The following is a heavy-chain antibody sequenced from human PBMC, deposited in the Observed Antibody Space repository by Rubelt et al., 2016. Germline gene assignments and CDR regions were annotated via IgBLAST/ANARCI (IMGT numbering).Heavy chain of an antibody. V-gene: IGHV4-39*01. J-gene: IGHJ4*02. CDR3: ARHAFIVTTGSFWDY. CDR2: IDYSGST. CDR1: GDSISSNSFY. D-gene: IGHD4-17*01. Sequence: QLQLQESGPGLVQPLETLSLTCTISGDSISSNSFYWGWIRQPPGKGLEWIGSIDYSGSTYSNPSLRTRVTMSVDTYKNQFSLNLRSVTASDTAVYYCARHAFIVTTGSFWDYWGQGTLITVSS.